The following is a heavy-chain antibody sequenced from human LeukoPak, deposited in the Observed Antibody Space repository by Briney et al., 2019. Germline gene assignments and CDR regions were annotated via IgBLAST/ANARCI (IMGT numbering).Heavy chain of an antibody. CDR2: IYYTGSS. CDR1: GGSISSYS. D-gene: IGHD5-18*01. Sequence: ASETLSLTCTVSGGSISSYSWSWIRQPPGKGLEWIGYIYYTGSSNYNPSLKSRVPISLDTSKNHFSLRLSSVTAADTAVYYCARRAYSYGHYYYFDFWGQGTLVTVSS. CDR3: ARRAYSYGHYYYFDF. V-gene: IGHV4-59*01. J-gene: IGHJ4*02.